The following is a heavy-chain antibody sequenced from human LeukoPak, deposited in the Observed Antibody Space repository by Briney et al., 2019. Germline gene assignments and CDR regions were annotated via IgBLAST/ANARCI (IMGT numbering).Heavy chain of an antibody. CDR3: ARKPSLDY. CDR2: IYSGGST. Sequence: SGGSLRLSCAASGFTVSSNYMNWVRQAPGKGLQWVSVIYSGGSTYYTDSVKGRFTISRDNSKNTVYLQMNSLRVEDTAVYYCARKPSLDYWGQGTLVIVSS. V-gene: IGHV3-66*01. CDR1: GFTVSSNY. J-gene: IGHJ4*02.